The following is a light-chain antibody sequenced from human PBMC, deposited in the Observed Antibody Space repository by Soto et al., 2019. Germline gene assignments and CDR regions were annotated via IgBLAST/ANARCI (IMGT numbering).Light chain of an antibody. V-gene: IGKV1-5*01. CDR2: DAS. Sequence: DIQMTQSPSTLSASVGDRVTITCRASQSISSWLAWYQQKPGKAPKVLIHDASSLQSGVPLRFSGIGSGTEFTLTISSLQPDDFATYYCQQYNSYPLTFGGGTKVDIK. J-gene: IGKJ4*01. CDR1: QSISSW. CDR3: QQYNSYPLT.